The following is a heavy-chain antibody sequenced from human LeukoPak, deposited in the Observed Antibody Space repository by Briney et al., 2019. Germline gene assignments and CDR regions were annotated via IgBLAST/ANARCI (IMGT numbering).Heavy chain of an antibody. CDR1: GYTFISYG. Sequence: ASVKVSCKASGYTFISYGISWVRQAPGQGLEWMGWISTYNGNTNYAQKLQGRVTMTTDTSTSTAYMELRSLRSEDTAVYYCAREWGGEDNRNTMGTNYYYYYMDVWGKGTTVTVSS. D-gene: IGHD5-18*01. J-gene: IGHJ6*03. CDR3: AREWGGEDNRNTMGTNYYYYYMDV. V-gene: IGHV1-18*01. CDR2: ISTYNGNT.